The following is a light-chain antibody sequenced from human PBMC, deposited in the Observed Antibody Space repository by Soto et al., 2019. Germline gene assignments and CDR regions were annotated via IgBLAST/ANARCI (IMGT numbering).Light chain of an antibody. Sequence: EIVMTQSPATLSVSPGERATLSCRASQSVSGKLAWYQQKPGQAPRLIIYGASTRAPGIPARFSGRGSGTQFTLTISSLQSEDFAVYYCQPYNNWPLTFGGGTKVEIK. CDR3: QPYNNWPLT. CDR1: QSVSGK. V-gene: IGKV3-15*01. J-gene: IGKJ4*01. CDR2: GAS.